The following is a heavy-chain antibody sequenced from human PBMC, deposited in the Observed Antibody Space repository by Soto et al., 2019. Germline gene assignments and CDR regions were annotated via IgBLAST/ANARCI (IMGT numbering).Heavy chain of an antibody. CDR3: ATPGYSSGWYSIDAFDI. J-gene: IGHJ3*02. CDR1: GYTLTELS. V-gene: IGHV1-24*01. Sequence: QVQLVQSGAEVKKPGASVKVSCKVSGYTLTELSMHWVRQAPGKGLEWMGGFDPEDGETIYAQKFQGRVTMTEDTSTDTAYKELSSLRSEDTAVYYCATPGYSSGWYSIDAFDIWGQGTMVTVSS. CDR2: FDPEDGET. D-gene: IGHD6-19*01.